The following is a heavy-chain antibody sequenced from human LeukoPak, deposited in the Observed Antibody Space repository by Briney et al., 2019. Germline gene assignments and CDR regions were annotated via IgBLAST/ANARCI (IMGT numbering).Heavy chain of an antibody. D-gene: IGHD3-10*01. CDR2: IIPILGIA. Sequence: ASVKVSCKASGGTFSSYAISWVRQAPGQGLEWMGRIIPILGIANYAQKFRGRVTITADKSTNTAYMELSSLRSEDTAVYYCARVSSMVRGEPSSFDYWGQGTLVTVSS. V-gene: IGHV1-69*04. CDR3: ARVSSMVRGEPSSFDY. J-gene: IGHJ4*02. CDR1: GGTFSSYA.